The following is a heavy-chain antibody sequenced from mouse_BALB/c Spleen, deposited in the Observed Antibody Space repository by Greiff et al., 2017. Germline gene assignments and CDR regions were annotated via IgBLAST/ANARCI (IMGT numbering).Heavy chain of an antibody. CDR3: TRDYGSSGAMDY. CDR2: IYPGNSDT. D-gene: IGHD1-1*01. CDR1: GYTFTSYW. Sequence: VQLQQSGTVLARPGASVKMSCKASGYTFTSYWMHWVKQRPGQDLEWIGAIYPGNSDTSYNQKFKGKAKLTAVTSTSTAYMELSSLTNEDSAVYYCTRDYGSSGAMDYWGQGTSVTVSS. V-gene: IGHV1-5*01. J-gene: IGHJ4*01.